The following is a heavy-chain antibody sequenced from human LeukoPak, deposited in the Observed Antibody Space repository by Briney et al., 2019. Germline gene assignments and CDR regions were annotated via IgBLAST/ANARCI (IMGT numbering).Heavy chain of an antibody. J-gene: IGHJ6*03. D-gene: IGHD3-16*01. CDR2: IIPIFGTA. CDR1: GGTFSSYA. V-gene: IGHV1-69*13. Sequence: SVKVSCKASGGTFSSYAISWVRQAPGQGLEWMGGIIPIFGTANYAQKFQGRVTITADESTSTAYMELSSLRSEDTAVYYCATRGARPYYYYYMDVWGKGTTVTVSS. CDR3: ATRGARPYYYYYMDV.